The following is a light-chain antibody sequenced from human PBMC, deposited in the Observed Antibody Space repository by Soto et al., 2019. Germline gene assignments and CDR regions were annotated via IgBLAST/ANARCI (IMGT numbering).Light chain of an antibody. CDR2: SKN. CDR1: SSNIGSNT. Sequence: QSVLTQPPSASGTPGQRVTISCSGSSSNIGSNTVNWYQQRPGTAPKLLIYSKNQRPSGVPDRFSGSKSGTSASLAISGLQSEDEADYYCAAWDDSLNGEVFGTGTKVTLL. CDR3: AAWDDSLNGEV. V-gene: IGLV1-44*01. J-gene: IGLJ1*01.